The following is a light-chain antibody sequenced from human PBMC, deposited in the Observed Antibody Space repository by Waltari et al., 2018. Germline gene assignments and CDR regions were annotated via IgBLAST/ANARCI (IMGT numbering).Light chain of an antibody. J-gene: IGKJ2*02. V-gene: IGKV2-30*02. Sequence: DVVMTQSPLSLPVTLGQPASISCRSSQSLVHSDGNTYLNWFQQRPGQSPRRLIYKVSNRDSGVPDRFSGSGSGTDFTLTISRLEPEDFAVYYCQQCGSSPCSFGQGTKLEIK. CDR1: QSLVHSDGNTY. CDR3: QQCGSSPCS. CDR2: KVS.